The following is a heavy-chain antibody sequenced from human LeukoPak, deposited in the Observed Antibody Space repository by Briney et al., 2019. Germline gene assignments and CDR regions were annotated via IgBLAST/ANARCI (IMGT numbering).Heavy chain of an antibody. CDR2: IYYSGST. CDR1: GGSISGYY. CDR3: ARSVAVPRTEIDY. Sequence: PSETLSLTCTVSGGSISGYYWTWIRQPPGKGLEWIGYIYYSGSTKYNPSLTSRVTISLDTSKNQFSLKLSSVTAADTAVYYCARSVAVPRTEIDYWGQGTLVTVSS. D-gene: IGHD6-19*01. J-gene: IGHJ4*02. V-gene: IGHV4-59*01.